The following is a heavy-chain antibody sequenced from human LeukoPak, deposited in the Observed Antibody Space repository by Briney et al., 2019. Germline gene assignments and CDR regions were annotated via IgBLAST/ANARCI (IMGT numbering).Heavy chain of an antibody. Sequence: GGSLRLSCAASGFTFSDYYMSWIRQAPGKGLEWVSYISSSGSTIYYADSVKGRFTISRDNAKNSLYLQMNSLRAEDTAVYYCARASPGQLVPFPHPFDPWGQGTLVTVSS. CDR1: GFTFSDYY. CDR3: ARASPGQLVPFPHPFDP. D-gene: IGHD6-6*01. CDR2: ISSSGSTI. J-gene: IGHJ5*02. V-gene: IGHV3-11*04.